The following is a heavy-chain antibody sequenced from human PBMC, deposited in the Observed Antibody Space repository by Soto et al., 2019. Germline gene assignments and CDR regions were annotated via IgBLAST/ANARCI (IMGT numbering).Heavy chain of an antibody. Sequence: GGSLRLSCTASGFTFGDYAMSWVRQAPGKGLEWVGFIRSKAYGGTTEYAASVKGRFTISRDDSKSIAYLQMNSLRAEDTAVYYCAKGSGRGLVVVISYWGQGTLVTVSS. CDR2: IRSKAYGGTT. CDR1: GFTFGDYA. D-gene: IGHD3-22*01. CDR3: AKGSGRGLVVVISY. J-gene: IGHJ4*02. V-gene: IGHV3-49*04.